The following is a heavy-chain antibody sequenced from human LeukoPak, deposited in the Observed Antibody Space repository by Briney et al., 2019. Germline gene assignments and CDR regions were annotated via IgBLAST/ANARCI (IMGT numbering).Heavy chain of an antibody. Sequence: SGGSLRLSCAASGFTFSNYNMNWARQAPGRGLELGTSIISNSSYIYYPDTVKCPFNISRENANNPLYLALYTLRAEDSAIVCCGGSKAVAGDFDYWGQGTLVTVSS. V-gene: IGHV3-21*01. D-gene: IGHD6-19*01. J-gene: IGHJ4*02. CDR1: GFTFSNYN. CDR2: IISNSSYI. CDR3: GGSKAVAGDFDY.